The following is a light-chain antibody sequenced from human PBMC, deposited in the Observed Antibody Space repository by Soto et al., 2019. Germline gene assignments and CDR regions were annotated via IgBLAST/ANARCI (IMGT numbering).Light chain of an antibody. CDR2: DAS. V-gene: IGKV1-5*01. J-gene: IGKJ5*01. CDR1: QSILRW. Sequence: QMTQSASTLSASVGDRVTITCRASQSILRWLAWYQQKPGKAPKLLIYDASSLESGVPSRFSGSGSGTDFTLTISSLEPEDFAVYYCHQRSNWPPDTFGQGTRLEI. CDR3: HQRSNWPPDT.